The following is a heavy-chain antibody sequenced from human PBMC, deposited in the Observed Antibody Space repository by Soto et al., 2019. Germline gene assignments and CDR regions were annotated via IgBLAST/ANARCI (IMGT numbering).Heavy chain of an antibody. Sequence: PGGSLRLSCAASGFTFDDYAMHWVRQAPGKGLEWVSGISWNSGSIGYADSVKGRFTISRDNAKNSLYLQMNSLRAEDTALYYCAKDVNSYGYYFDYWGQGTLVTVSS. D-gene: IGHD5-18*01. CDR3: AKDVNSYGYYFDY. CDR1: GFTFDDYA. J-gene: IGHJ4*02. CDR2: ISWNSGSI. V-gene: IGHV3-9*01.